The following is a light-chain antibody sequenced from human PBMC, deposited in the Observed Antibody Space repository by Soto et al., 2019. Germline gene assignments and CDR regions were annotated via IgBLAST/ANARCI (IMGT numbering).Light chain of an antibody. J-gene: IGLJ2*01. CDR1: SSNIGSNY. Sequence: QAVVTQPPSASGTPGQRVTISCSGSSSNIGSNYVYWYQQLPGTAPKLLIYSNNQRPSGVPDRFSGSKSGTSASLAISGLRSEDEADYYCAAWDDSLSGRVFGRGTKLTVL. CDR3: AAWDDSLSGRV. V-gene: IGLV1-47*02. CDR2: SNN.